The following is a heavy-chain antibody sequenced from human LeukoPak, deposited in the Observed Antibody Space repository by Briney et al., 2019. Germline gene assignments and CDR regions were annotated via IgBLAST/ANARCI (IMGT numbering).Heavy chain of an antibody. CDR2: ISAYNGNA. CDR3: ARGLAVAVPYYFDY. CDR1: GYTFTSYG. Sequence: ASVKVSCKASGYTFTSYGISWVRQAPGQGLKWMGWISAYNGNANYAQKLQGRVTMTTDTSTSTAYMELRSLRSDDTAVYYCARGLAVAVPYYFDYWGQGTLVTVSS. V-gene: IGHV1-18*01. D-gene: IGHD6-19*01. J-gene: IGHJ4*02.